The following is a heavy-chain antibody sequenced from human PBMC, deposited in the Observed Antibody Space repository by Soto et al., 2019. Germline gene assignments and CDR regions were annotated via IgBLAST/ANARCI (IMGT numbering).Heavy chain of an antibody. CDR3: ARRGMRAAATNWFDP. Sequence: PSETLSLTCSVSGGSISSGSYYWGWIRQTPGRGLEWIASMYHGGTTYSNPSLKSRVTISVDTSKNQFSLRLTSVTAAYTAVYYCARRGMRAAATNWFDPWGQGTLVTVSS. CDR2: MYHGGTT. J-gene: IGHJ5*02. V-gene: IGHV4-39*01. CDR1: GGSISSGSYY. D-gene: IGHD6-13*01.